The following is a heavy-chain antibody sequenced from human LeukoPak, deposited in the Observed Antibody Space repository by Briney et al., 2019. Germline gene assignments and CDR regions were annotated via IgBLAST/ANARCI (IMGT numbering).Heavy chain of an antibody. D-gene: IGHD6-6*01. J-gene: IGHJ5*02. CDR3: ARVSSRGWFDP. CDR2: IYYSGST. CDR1: GGSISSYY. V-gene: IGHV4-59*01. Sequence: SETLSLTCCVAGGSISSYYWSWIRQPPGKGLEWIGYIYYSGSTNYNPSLKSRVTISVDTSKNQFSLKLSSVTAADTAVYYCARVSSRGWFDPWGQGTLVTVSS.